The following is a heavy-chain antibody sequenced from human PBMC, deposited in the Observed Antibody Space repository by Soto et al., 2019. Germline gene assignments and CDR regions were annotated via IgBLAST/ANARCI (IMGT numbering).Heavy chain of an antibody. CDR2: INDYGTTI. CDR1: GFNLGSYW. J-gene: IGHJ4*02. Sequence: EVQLVESGGGLVQPGGSLRLSCAASGFNLGSYWMHWVRQAPGKGLVWVSRINDYGTTINYAESVEGRFTISREVAKSEVYLPMNNLRAEHTAVYYCAGGGLEPFDYWGQGALVTVSS. V-gene: IGHV3-74*01. D-gene: IGHD1-1*01. CDR3: AGGGLEPFDY.